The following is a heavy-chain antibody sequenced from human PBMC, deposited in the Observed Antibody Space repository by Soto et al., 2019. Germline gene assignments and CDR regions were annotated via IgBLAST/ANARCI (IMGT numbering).Heavy chain of an antibody. Sequence: QVQLQESGPGLVKPSQTLSLTCTVSGVSIGSGDYXWSWIRQSPGKGLEWIGYIYYSGSTYYNPSLESRLXXXXXXXXXQXXXXXXXXXXXXXXXXYCAXXDGGYDRIVYWGQGTLVTVSS. V-gene: IGHV4-30-4*08. CDR3: AXXDGGYDRIVY. CDR1: GVSIGSGDYX. CDR2: IYYSGST. J-gene: IGHJ4*02. D-gene: IGHD5-12*01.